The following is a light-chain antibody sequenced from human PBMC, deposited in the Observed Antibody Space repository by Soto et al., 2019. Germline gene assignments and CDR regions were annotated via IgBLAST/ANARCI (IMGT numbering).Light chain of an antibody. J-gene: IGKJ2*01. CDR2: DAS. Sequence: EIVLTQSPATLSLSPGERATLSCRASQSVSTNLAWYQQKPGQAPSVLIYDASDRATGIPARFSGSGSGTDFNLNICIVEPEEFAVFYCQQRGDWTLYAFGQGTKLEIK. CDR3: QQRGDWTLYA. CDR1: QSVSTN. V-gene: IGKV3-11*01.